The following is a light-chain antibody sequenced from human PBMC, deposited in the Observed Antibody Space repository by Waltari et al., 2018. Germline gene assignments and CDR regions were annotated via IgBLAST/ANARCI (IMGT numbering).Light chain of an antibody. V-gene: IGLV1-47*01. Sequence: QSVLTQPPSASGTPGKRVTLSCSGSSSNIESNYVYWYQQFPGTAPKVLMFKNNQRPSGVSDRFSASKSGASASLAISGLRSDDEADYYCGTWDDSLSRPVFGGGTKLTVL. CDR3: GTWDDSLSRPV. CDR1: SSNIESNY. CDR2: KNN. J-gene: IGLJ3*02.